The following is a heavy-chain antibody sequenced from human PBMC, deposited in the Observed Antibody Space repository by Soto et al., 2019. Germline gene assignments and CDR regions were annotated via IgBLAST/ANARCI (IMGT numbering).Heavy chain of an antibody. CDR1: GFTFSSFG. J-gene: IGHJ4*02. CDR2: TSYDGSNI. D-gene: IGHD6-13*01. V-gene: IGHV3-30*18. CDR3: VKDRSFTSSNWGGDFDY. Sequence: QVQLVESGGGVVQPGRSLRLSCAASGFTFSSFGMHWVRQAPGKGLEWVTVTSYDGSNIYYADSVKGRFTISRDNSKNTLYLQMNSLRAEDTAVYYCVKDRSFTSSNWGGDFDYWGQGTLVTFSS.